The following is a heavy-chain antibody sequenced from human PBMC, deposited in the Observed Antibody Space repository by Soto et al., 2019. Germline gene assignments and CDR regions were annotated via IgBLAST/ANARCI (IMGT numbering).Heavy chain of an antibody. Sequence: QVQLQESGPGLVKPSETLSLTCTVSGGSISSYYWSWIRQPPGKGLEWIGYIYHRGTTTYSPSLKSRVTISADMSKNQFSLKLSSVTAADTAVYYCARAIRRGGGFDYWGQGTLVTVSS. D-gene: IGHD3-10*01. J-gene: IGHJ4*02. V-gene: IGHV4-59*01. CDR1: GGSISSYY. CDR3: ARAIRRGGGFDY. CDR2: IYHRGTT.